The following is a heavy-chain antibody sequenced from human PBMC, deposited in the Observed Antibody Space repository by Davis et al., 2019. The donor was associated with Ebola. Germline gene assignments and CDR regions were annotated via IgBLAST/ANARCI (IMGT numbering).Heavy chain of an antibody. CDR2: INPNSGGT. CDR1: GYTFTGYY. J-gene: IGHJ6*02. Sequence: ASVKVSCKASGYTFTGYYMHWVRQAPGQGLEWMGWINPNSGGTNYAQKFQCRVTMTRDTSISKADMELSRLRSDDTAVYYCARGPYYDFWSGNPEDDYYYYGMDVWGQGTTVTVSS. V-gene: IGHV1-2*02. D-gene: IGHD3-3*01. CDR3: ARGPYYDFWSGNPEDDYYYYGMDV.